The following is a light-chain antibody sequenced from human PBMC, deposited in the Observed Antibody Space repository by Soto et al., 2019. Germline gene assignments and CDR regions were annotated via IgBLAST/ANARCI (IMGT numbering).Light chain of an antibody. V-gene: IGKV3-20*01. CDR1: QSVSSSY. CDR3: QQYGSSPPYT. CDR2: GAS. Sequence: EIVLTQSPGTLSLSPGERATLSCRASQSVSSSYLAWYQQKSGQAPRLLIYGASSRATGIPDRFSGSGSGTDFTLTISRLEPEEFAVYYCQQYGSSPPYTFGQGTKLDIK. J-gene: IGKJ2*01.